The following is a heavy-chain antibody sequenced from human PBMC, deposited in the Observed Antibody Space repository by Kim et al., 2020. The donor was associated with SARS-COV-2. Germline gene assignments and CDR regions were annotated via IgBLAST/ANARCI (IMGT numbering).Heavy chain of an antibody. D-gene: IGHD3-10*01. CDR1: GGSVSSGSYY. J-gene: IGHJ5*02. CDR2: IYYSGST. V-gene: IGHV4-61*01. Sequence: SETLSLTCTVSGGSVSSGSYYWSWIRQPPGKGLEWIGYIYYSGSTNYNPSLKSRVTISVDTSKNQFSLKLSSVTAADTAVYYCARDYGPMDPFFDPCGQG. CDR3: ARDYGPMDPFFDP.